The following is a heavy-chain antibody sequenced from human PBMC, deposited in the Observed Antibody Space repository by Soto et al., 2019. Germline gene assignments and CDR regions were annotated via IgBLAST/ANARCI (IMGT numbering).Heavy chain of an antibody. J-gene: IGHJ3*02. CDR1: GYTFTSYG. D-gene: IGHD3-9*01. Sequence: ASVKVSCKASGYTFTSYGISWVRQAPGQGLEWMGWISAYNGNTNYAQKLQGRVTMTTDTSTSTAYMELRSLRSDDTALYYCARVILTGYYKGPPRGVDIWGQGTMVTVSS. V-gene: IGHV1-18*01. CDR2: ISAYNGNT. CDR3: ARVILTGYYKGPPRGVDI.